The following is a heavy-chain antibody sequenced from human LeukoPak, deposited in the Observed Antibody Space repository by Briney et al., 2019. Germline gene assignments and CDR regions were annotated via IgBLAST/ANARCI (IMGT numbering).Heavy chain of an antibody. CDR3: ARGGEVVDAFDI. J-gene: IGHJ3*02. CDR1: GGSFSGYY. Sequence: SETLSLTCAVYGGSFSGYYWSWIRQPPWKGLEWIGEINHSGSTNYNPSLKSRVTISVDTSKNQFSLKLSSVTAADTAVYYCARGGEVVDAFDIWGQGTMVTVSS. CDR2: INHSGST. V-gene: IGHV4-34*01. D-gene: IGHD4-17*01.